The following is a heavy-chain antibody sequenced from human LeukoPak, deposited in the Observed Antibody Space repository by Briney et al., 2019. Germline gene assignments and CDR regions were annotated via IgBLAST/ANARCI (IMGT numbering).Heavy chain of an antibody. J-gene: IGHJ3*02. CDR2: IYYSGST. V-gene: IGHV4-59*01. CDR1: GGSISSYY. CDR3: ARQGLVRGVMRDAFDI. Sequence: PSETLSLTCTVSGGSISSYYWSWIRQPPGKGLEWIGYIYYSGSTNYNPSLKSRVTISVDTSKNQFSLKLSSVTAADTAVYYCARQGLVRGVMRDAFDIWGQGTMVTVSS. D-gene: IGHD3-10*01.